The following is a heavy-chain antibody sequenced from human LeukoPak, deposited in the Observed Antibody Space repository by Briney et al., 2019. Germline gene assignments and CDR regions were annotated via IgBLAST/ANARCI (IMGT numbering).Heavy chain of an antibody. CDR1: GGSIRSHY. CDR3: ARGGRSYDSHGKFDP. Sequence: PSETLSLTCTVSGGSIRSHYWSWVRQPAGKGLEWIGRIYSSGSSNYNPSLKSRVTMSVDTSRKQLSLQVRSVTAADTAVYYCARGGRSYDSHGKFDPWGQGTLVTVSS. D-gene: IGHD5-18*01. V-gene: IGHV4-4*07. J-gene: IGHJ5*02. CDR2: IYSSGSS.